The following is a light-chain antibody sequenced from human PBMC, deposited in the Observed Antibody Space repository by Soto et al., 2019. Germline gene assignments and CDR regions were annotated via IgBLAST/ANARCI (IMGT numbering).Light chain of an antibody. V-gene: IGKV1-9*01. CDR3: QQSNNWPPT. J-gene: IGKJ1*01. Sequence: IQLTQSPSSLSASVGDGVTITCRASQGISSYLAWYQQKPGKAPKLLIYGASTRATGVPARFGGSGSGTDFTLTISSLQSDDFAVYYCQQSNNWPPTFGQGTKVDIK. CDR1: QGISSY. CDR2: GAS.